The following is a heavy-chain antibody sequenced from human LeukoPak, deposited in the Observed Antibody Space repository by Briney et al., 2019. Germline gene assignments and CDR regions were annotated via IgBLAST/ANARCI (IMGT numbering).Heavy chain of an antibody. Sequence: ASETLSLTCTVSGVSISSGHYFWAWIRQPPGRRLECIASVPYSGSTYYDPSFNGRVTLSVDTSKNQFSLRLNSVTAADTAVYYCARQTTDTSLGGVPDYFDSWGQGTPVTVSS. CDR2: VPYSGST. D-gene: IGHD3-16*01. CDR1: GVSISSGHYF. CDR3: ARQTTDTSLGGVPDYFDS. V-gene: IGHV4-39*07. J-gene: IGHJ4*02.